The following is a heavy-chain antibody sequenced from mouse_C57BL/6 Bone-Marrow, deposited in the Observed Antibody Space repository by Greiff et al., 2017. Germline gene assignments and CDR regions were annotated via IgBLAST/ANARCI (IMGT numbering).Heavy chain of an antibody. V-gene: IGHV14-4*01. CDR3: TRIAY. Sequence: VQLKESGAELVRPGASVKLSCTASGFNIKDDYMHWVKQRPEQGLEWIGWIDPENGDTEYDSKFQGNATITVDTSSNSSYLQLSILTSEDTSVYYCTRIAYWGPGTLVPVSA. J-gene: IGHJ3*01. CDR2: IDPENGDT. CDR1: GFNIKDDY.